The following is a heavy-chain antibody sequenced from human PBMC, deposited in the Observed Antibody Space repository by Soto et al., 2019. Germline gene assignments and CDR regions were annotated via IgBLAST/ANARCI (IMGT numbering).Heavy chain of an antibody. Sequence: PGGFLRLSCAASGFTFSNAWMNWGRQATVKGMERVGRIKSKNDGGTTDYAAPAKGRFTISRDDSKNTLNLQMNSLKTEDTAVYYCTTVDVGRRQHNYYYYYGMDVWGQVTTVTVSS. CDR3: TTVDVGRRQHNYYYYYGMDV. V-gene: IGHV3-15*07. D-gene: IGHD1-1*01. CDR2: IKSKNDGGTT. J-gene: IGHJ6*02. CDR1: GFTFSNAW.